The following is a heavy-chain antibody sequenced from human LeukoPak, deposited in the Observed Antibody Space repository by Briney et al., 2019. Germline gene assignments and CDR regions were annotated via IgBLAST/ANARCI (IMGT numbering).Heavy chain of an antibody. Sequence: ASVKVSCKASGGTFSSYAISWVRQAPGQGLEWMGLISAYNGNTNYAQKLQGRVTMTTDTSTSTAYMELRSLRSDDTAVYYCARGNEGGSGSYYIIDYWGQGTLVTVSS. CDR1: GGTFSSYA. D-gene: IGHD3-10*01. V-gene: IGHV1-18*01. J-gene: IGHJ4*02. CDR2: ISAYNGNT. CDR3: ARGNEGGSGSYYIIDY.